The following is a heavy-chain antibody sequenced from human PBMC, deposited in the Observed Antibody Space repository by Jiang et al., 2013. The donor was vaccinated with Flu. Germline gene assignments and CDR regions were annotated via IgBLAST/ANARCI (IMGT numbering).Heavy chain of an antibody. CDR3: ARVDFDWLHLLFDL. CDR1: GDSISTSNW. D-gene: IGHD3-9*01. Sequence: LSLTCAVFGDSISTSNWWSWVRQPPGKGLEWIGEIFHTGTTHYNPSLKSRVTISVDKTKNQFSLRLNSVTAADTAVYYCARVDFDWLHLLFDLWSRGALVTVSS. V-gene: IGHV4-4*02. CDR2: IFHTGTT. J-gene: IGHJ2*01.